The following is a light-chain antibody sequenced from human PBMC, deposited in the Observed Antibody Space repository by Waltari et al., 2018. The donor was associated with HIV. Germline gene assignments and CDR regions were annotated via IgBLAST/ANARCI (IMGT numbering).Light chain of an antibody. CDR2: QDS. V-gene: IGLV3-1*01. CDR3: QAWDSSTVWV. J-gene: IGLJ3*02. Sequence: SYELTQPPSVSVSPGQTASITCSGDKLGDKYACWYQKKPGQSPVLVIYQDSKRPSGLPRRFAGSNSGNTAPLTISGTQAMDEADYYCQAWDSSTVWVFGGGTKLTVL. CDR1: KLGDKY.